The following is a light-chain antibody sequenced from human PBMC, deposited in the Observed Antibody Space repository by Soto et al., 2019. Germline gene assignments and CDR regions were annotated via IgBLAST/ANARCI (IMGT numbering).Light chain of an antibody. CDR1: ESVNAD. Sequence: EIVMTQSPATLSASPGERSSLSCRASESVNADFAWYQQEPGQAPRLLIYGASNRATGIPDRFSGSGSGTDFTLIISSLQPEDFATYYCQQSYSTPITFGQGTRLEIK. CDR3: QQSYSTPIT. CDR2: GAS. V-gene: IGKV3D-15*01. J-gene: IGKJ5*01.